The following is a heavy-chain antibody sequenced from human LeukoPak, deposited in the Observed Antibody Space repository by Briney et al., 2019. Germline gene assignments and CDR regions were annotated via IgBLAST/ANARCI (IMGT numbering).Heavy chain of an antibody. CDR3: ARGDPQLDY. J-gene: IGHJ4*02. Sequence: TSQTLSLTCTVSGGSISSGGYYWNWIRQHPGKGLEWIGYIYYSGSTYYSPSLKSRVTTSVDSSKNQFSLKLSSVTAADTAVYYCARGDPQLDYWGQGTLVTVSS. CDR1: GGSISSGGYY. D-gene: IGHD5-24*01. CDR2: IYYSGST. V-gene: IGHV4-31*03.